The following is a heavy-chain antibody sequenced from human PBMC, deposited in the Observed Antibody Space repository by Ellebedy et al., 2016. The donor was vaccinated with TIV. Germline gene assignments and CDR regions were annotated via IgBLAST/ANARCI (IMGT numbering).Heavy chain of an antibody. CDR3: ARDTSAGRAARSILHSN. CDR1: GFTFSSYW. D-gene: IGHD6-6*01. Sequence: GESLKISCVASGFTFSSYWMTWVRQAPGKGLEWVANIKQDGSEKYYVDSVNGRFTISRDNAKNSLYLQMNNLRAEDTAVYYCARDTSAGRAARSILHSNWGQGTLVTVSS. CDR2: IKQDGSEK. J-gene: IGHJ4*02. V-gene: IGHV3-7*03.